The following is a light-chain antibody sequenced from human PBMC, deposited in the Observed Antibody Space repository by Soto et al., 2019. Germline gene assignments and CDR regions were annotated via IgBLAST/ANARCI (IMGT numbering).Light chain of an antibody. J-gene: IGKJ1*01. Sequence: DIVMTQSPDSLAVSLGERAAFNCKSSQRVLSTSNNKNYLGWYQQKSGQPPKLLIYWASTRESGVPDRFSGSGSGTDFTLTISSLQAEDVATYYCQHYYSIPWTFGQGTRVEIK. CDR1: QRVLSTSNNKNY. V-gene: IGKV4-1*01. CDR2: WAS. CDR3: QHYYSIPWT.